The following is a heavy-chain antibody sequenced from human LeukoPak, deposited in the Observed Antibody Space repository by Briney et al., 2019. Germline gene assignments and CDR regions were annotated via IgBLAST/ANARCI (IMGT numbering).Heavy chain of an antibody. CDR1: GFTFDDFA. CDR2: ISGSGGST. D-gene: IGHD5-18*01. V-gene: IGHV3-23*01. J-gene: IGHJ4*02. CDR3: AKSAAAMVTYYFDY. Sequence: GGSLRLSCAASGFTFDDFAMHWVRQAPGKGLEWVSVISGSGGSTYYADSVKGRFTISRDNSKNTLYLQMSSLRAEDTAVYFCAKSAAAMVTYYFDYWGQGTLVTVSS.